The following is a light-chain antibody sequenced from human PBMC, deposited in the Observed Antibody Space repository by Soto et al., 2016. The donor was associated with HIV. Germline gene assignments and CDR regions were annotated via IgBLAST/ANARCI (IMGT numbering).Light chain of an antibody. J-gene: IGLJ3*02. V-gene: IGLV3-21*03. CDR2: DDN. CDR1: NIGIKI. CDR3: QVWDSRNDHRV. Sequence: SYVLTQPPSVSVAPGKTARITCGGNNIGIKIVHWYQQKPGQAPVLVVYDDNDRPSGIPERFSGSNFGNTATLTISRVEAGDEADYHCQVWDSRNDHRVFGGGTKLTVL.